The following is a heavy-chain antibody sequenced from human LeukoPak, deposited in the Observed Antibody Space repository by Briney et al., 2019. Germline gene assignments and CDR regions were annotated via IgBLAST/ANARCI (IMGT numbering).Heavy chain of an antibody. V-gene: IGHV4-34*01. CDR2: INQSGST. CDR1: GGSFSGYY. J-gene: IGHJ6*02. CDR3: ARGSNGDYPGRPFYCYYGMDV. Sequence: PSETLSLTCAVYGGSFSGYYWSWIRQPPGKGLEWIGEINQSGSTNYNPSIKSGVTIPVDQSQNQFSLKLSTWTAAAPAVYSLARGSNGDYPGRPFYCYYGMDVWGQGTTVTVSS. D-gene: IGHD4-17*01.